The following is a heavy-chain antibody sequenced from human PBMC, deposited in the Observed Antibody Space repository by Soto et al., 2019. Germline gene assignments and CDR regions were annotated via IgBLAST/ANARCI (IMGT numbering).Heavy chain of an antibody. CDR3: ARRVAAAGNDAFDI. V-gene: IGHV3-21*01. D-gene: IGHD6-13*01. Sequence: GGSLRLSCAASGFTFSSYSMNWVRQAPGKGLEWVSSISSSSSYIYYADSVKGRFTISRDDAKNSLYLQMNSLRAEDTAVYYCARRVAAAGNDAFDIWGQGTMVTVSS. J-gene: IGHJ3*02. CDR2: ISSSSSYI. CDR1: GFTFSSYS.